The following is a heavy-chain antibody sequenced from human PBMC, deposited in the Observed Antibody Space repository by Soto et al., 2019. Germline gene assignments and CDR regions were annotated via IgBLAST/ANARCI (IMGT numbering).Heavy chain of an antibody. CDR2: IYYSGST. Sequence: QLQLQESGPGLVKPSETLSLTCTVSGGSISSSSYYWGWIRQPPGKGPEWIGSIYYSGSTYYNPSLKRRVTISVDTSKNQFSLKLSSVTAADTAVYYCASPAGDSSLSHPLGWFDPWGQGTLVTVSS. CDR1: GGSISSSSYY. V-gene: IGHV4-39*01. CDR3: ASPAGDSSLSHPLGWFDP. D-gene: IGHD5-18*01. J-gene: IGHJ5*02.